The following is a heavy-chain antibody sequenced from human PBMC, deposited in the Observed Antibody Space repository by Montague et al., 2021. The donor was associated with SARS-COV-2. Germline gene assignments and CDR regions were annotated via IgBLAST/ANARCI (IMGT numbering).Heavy chain of an antibody. CDR2: ISGGGDMT. J-gene: IGHJ3*02. D-gene: IGHD3-22*01. V-gene: IGHV3-23*01. CDR1: GFTFSSYG. Sequence: SLRLSCAASGFTFSSYGMFWVRQTPGKGLEWVSAISGGGDMTYYADSVKGRFTISRDNSKNTLYLQMNTLRAEDTAVYFCARDRPNYDDDSGYVLKADAFDIWGRGTMVTVSS. CDR3: ARDRPNYDDDSGYVLKADAFDI.